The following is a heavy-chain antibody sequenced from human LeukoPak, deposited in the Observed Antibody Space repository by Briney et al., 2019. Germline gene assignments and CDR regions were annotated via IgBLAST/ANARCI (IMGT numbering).Heavy chain of an antibody. CDR2: IIPIFGTA. D-gene: IGHD3-10*01. CDR3: AREYYYGSGSYDGYYYGMDV. CDR1: GGTFGSYA. J-gene: IGHJ6*02. V-gene: IGHV1-69*01. Sequence: GASVKVSCKASGGTFGSYAISWVRQAPGQGLEWMGGIIPIFGTANYAQKFQGRVTITADESTSTAYMELSSLRSEDTAVYYCAREYYYGSGSYDGYYYGMDVWGQGTTVTVSS.